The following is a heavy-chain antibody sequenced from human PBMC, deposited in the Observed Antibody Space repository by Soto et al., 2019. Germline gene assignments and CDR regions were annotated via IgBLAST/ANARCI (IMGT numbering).Heavy chain of an antibody. D-gene: IGHD1-1*01. CDR1: GLAFSTADRA. V-gene: IGHV2-5*02. J-gene: IGHJ4*02. CDR2: IDGDDNK. CDR3: AHGRTSGTTIFFEY. Sequence: QITVKESGPALVKPTQTLTLTCTFSGLAFSTADRAVGWIRQAPGKALDWLALIDGDDNKRYSPSLKNRLTIASGNSKNQVVLTMTDMDPVDTATYSCAHGRTSGTTIFFEYWGQGTLVTVSA.